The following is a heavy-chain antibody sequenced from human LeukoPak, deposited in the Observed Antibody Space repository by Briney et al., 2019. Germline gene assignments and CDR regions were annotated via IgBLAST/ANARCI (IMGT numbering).Heavy chain of an antibody. CDR1: GYTFTSYG. CDR2: ISAHNGNT. J-gene: IGHJ5*02. V-gene: IGHV1-18*01. CDR3: ARDPVMITFGGVIVTSTHWFDP. D-gene: IGHD3-16*02. Sequence: VASVKVSCKASGYTFTSYGISWVRQAPGQGLEWMGWISAHNGNTNYAQKLQGRVTMTTDTSTSTAYMELRSLRSDDTAVYYCARDPVMITFGGVIVTSTHWFDPWGQGTLVTVSS.